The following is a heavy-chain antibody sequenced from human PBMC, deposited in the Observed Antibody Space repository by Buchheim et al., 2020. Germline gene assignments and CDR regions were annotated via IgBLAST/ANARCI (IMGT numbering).Heavy chain of an antibody. J-gene: IGHJ6*02. CDR2: IYPGDSDT. CDR1: GYTFTSYW. CDR3: ARGGYSYAYYHYGMDV. D-gene: IGHD5-18*01. V-gene: IGHV5-51*01. Sequence: EVQLVQSRAEVKKPGESLEISCKGSGYTFTSYWIVWVRQMPGKGLEWMGLIYPGDSDTRYSPSFQGQVTMSADTSSSTAHLQWRSLKASDSAMYYCARGGYSYAYYHYGMDVWGQGT.